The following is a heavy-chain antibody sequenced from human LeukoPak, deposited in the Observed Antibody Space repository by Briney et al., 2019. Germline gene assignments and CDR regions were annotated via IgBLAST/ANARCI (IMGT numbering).Heavy chain of an antibody. CDR1: GGSISSSNW. CDR3: ARIPYASSSGGVY. D-gene: IGHD6-6*01. CDR2: IYYSGST. V-gene: IGHV4-4*02. Sequence: TLGTLSLTCAVSGGSISSSNWWCWVRQPPGKGLEWIGEIYYSGSTNYNPSLKSRVTISLDKSKNQFSLKLSSVTAADTAVYYCARIPYASSSGGVYWGQGTLVTVSS. J-gene: IGHJ4*02.